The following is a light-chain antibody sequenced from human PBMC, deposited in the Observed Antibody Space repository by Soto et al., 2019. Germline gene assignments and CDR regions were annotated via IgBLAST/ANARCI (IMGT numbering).Light chain of an antibody. Sequence: QAVVTQEPSLTVSPGGTVTLTCESSTGPVTSDHHSYWFQHKPGQAPTTLIYDTTKKHSWTPARFSGSLLGGKAALTLSGAQPADEADYYCLLSNSVGQHVFGSGTKVTVL. CDR2: DTT. V-gene: IGLV7-46*01. CDR3: LLSNSVGQHV. J-gene: IGLJ1*01. CDR1: TGPVTSDHH.